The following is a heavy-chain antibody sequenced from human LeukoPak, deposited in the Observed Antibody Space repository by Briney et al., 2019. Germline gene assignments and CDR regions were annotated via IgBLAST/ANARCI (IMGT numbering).Heavy chain of an antibody. D-gene: IGHD2-2*01. V-gene: IGHV3-53*01. CDR3: ARGSRDIVVVPAAMLYFDY. Sequence: PGGSLRLPCAASGFTVSSNYMSWVRQAPGKGLEWVSVIYSGGSTHYADSVKGRFTISRDNSKNTLYLQMNSLRAEDTAVYYCARGSRDIVVVPAAMLYFDYWGQGILVTVSS. CDR1: GFTVSSNY. CDR2: IYSGGST. J-gene: IGHJ4*02.